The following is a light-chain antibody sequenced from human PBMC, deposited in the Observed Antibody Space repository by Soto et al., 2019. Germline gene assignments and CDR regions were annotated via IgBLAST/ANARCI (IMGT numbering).Light chain of an antibody. CDR2: DAS. Sequence: EIVLTQSPGTLSLSPGERATLSCRASQSVSSYLAWYQQKPGQAPRLLIYDASNRATGIPARFSGSGSGTDFNLTISRLEPEDFAVYYCKQRSNWPITFGQGTRLEIK. J-gene: IGKJ5*01. CDR3: KQRSNWPIT. CDR1: QSVSSY. V-gene: IGKV3-11*01.